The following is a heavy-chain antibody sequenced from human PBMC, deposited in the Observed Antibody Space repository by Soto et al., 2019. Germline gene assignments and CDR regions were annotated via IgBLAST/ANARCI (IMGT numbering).Heavy chain of an antibody. J-gene: IGHJ6*02. Sequence: PGASLRLSCAASGFTFSSYRMHWVRQAPGKGLERVAVIWYDGSNKYSADSVKCRFTISRDNSKNTLYLQMNSLRAEDTAVYYCAREAAAGILTYYYYYGMDVWGQGT. D-gene: IGHD6-13*01. CDR2: IWYDGSNK. V-gene: IGHV3-33*01. CDR3: AREAAAGILTYYYYYGMDV. CDR1: GFTFSSYR.